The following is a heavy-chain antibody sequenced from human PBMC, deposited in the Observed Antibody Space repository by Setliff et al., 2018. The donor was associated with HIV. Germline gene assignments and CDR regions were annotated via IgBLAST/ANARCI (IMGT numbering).Heavy chain of an antibody. Sequence: PGASLKISCKGSGYSFTTYWIGWVRQMPGKGLEWMGIIYPGDSDTRYSPSFQGQVTISADKSISTAYLQWSSLKASDTAMYYCARHQSRAVRGVIIRDNYYYGMDVWGQGTTVTVSS. D-gene: IGHD3-10*01. CDR1: GYSFTTYW. CDR2: IYPGDSDT. CDR3: ARHQSRAVRGVIIRDNYYYGMDV. V-gene: IGHV5-51*01. J-gene: IGHJ6*02.